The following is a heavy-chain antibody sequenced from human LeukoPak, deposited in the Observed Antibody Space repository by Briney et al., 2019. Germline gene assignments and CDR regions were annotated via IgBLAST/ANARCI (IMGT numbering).Heavy chain of an antibody. Sequence: TSETLSLTCTVSGGSISDGGFYWSWIRQHPEKGLEWIGYIYYSGSTYYNPTLESRVTMSVDTSMKQFSLKLKSVTAADTAVYYCARDGGCTGAICYGRIGNFFDPWGQGVLVTVSS. CDR2: IYYSGST. V-gene: IGHV4-31*03. D-gene: IGHD2-2*01. CDR3: ARDGGCTGAICYGRIGNFFDP. J-gene: IGHJ5*02. CDR1: GGSISDGGFY.